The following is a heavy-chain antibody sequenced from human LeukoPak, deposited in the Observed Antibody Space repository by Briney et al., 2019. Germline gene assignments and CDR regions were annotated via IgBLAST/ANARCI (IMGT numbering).Heavy chain of an antibody. V-gene: IGHV3-23*01. CDR3: AKALKYELRADAFAL. CDR2: ISAGGGSI. D-gene: IGHD1-7*01. J-gene: IGHJ3*01. Sequence: GGSLRLSCAASGFTLNNAWMSWVRQAPGKGLEWVSAISAGGGSIYCADSVKGGGTFYRDNSKKSLSLQMNPLIAEDTALYYYAKALKYELRADAFALWGQGTMVTVSA. CDR1: GFTLNNAW.